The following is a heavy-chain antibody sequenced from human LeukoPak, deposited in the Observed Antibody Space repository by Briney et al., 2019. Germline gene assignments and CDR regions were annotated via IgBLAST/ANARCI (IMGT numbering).Heavy chain of an antibody. CDR3: ARDMYDFLSAAYYFDY. Sequence: ASVKVSCRASGYTFSGHYMHWVRQATGQGLEWVGWINPNTGGTNYAQKFQGGVTMTRDTSISTVYMELRRLRSDDTAVYYCARDMYDFLSAAYYFDYWGQGTLVTVSS. J-gene: IGHJ4*02. CDR1: GYTFSGHY. V-gene: IGHV1-2*02. D-gene: IGHD3-3*01. CDR2: INPNTGGT.